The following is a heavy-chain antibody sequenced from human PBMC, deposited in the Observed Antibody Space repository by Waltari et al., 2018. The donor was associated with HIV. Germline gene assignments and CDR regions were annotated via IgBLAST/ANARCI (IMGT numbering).Heavy chain of an antibody. CDR1: APTLSSDW. CDR3: ARSRSDAFDI. Sequence: EVQLVESGGGLVQPGGSLRLSCAATAPTLSSDWMTWVRQAPGKGLEWVANIKEDGSEKWYVDSVKGRFTISRDNAKNSLYLQMNSLRAEDTAVYYCARSRSDAFDIWGQGTMVTVSS. J-gene: IGHJ3*02. CDR2: IKEDGSEK. V-gene: IGHV3-7*01.